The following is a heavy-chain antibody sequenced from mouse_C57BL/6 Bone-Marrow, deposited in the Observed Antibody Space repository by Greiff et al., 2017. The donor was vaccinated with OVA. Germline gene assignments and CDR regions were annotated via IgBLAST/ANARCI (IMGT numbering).Heavy chain of an antibody. J-gene: IGHJ2*01. D-gene: IGHD2-3*01. CDR2: IDPETGGT. CDR3: TRPRWLLLGY. Sequence: VQLQQSGAELVRPGASVTLSCKASGYTFTDYEMHWVKQTPVHGLEWIGAIDPETGGTAYNQKFKGKAILTADKSSSTAYMELRSLTSEDSAVYYCTRPRWLLLGYWGQGTTLTVSS. CDR1: GYTFTDYE. V-gene: IGHV1-15*01.